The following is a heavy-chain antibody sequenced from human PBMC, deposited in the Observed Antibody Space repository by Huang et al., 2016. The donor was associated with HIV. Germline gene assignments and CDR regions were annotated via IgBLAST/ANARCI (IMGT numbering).Heavy chain of an antibody. V-gene: IGHV4-30-2*01. D-gene: IGHD6-19*01. Sequence: QLQLQESGSRLVRPSETLSLTCAVSGGSIISSGYSWSWIRQPPGKGLEWSGYIYHSGTASYNPSLKSRVTMSVDTSKDRFSLKLTSVTAADTAVYYCARDLYSSGWHAFDTWGQGTMVTVSS. CDR2: IYHSGTA. J-gene: IGHJ3*02. CDR3: ARDLYSSGWHAFDT. CDR1: GGSIISSGYS.